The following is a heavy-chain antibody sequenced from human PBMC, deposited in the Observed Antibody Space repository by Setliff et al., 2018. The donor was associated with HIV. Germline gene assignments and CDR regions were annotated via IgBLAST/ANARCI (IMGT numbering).Heavy chain of an antibody. CDR3: ASGYYYDSPNPPFDI. CDR2: ISAYNGNT. Sequence: ASVKVSCKASGYTFTSYGISWVRQAPGQGLEWMGWISAYNGNTNYAQKLQGRVTMTTDTSTSTAYMELRSLRPDDTAVYYCASGYYYDSPNPPFDIWGQGTMVTVSS. CDR1: GYTFTSYG. J-gene: IGHJ3*02. D-gene: IGHD3-22*01. V-gene: IGHV1-18*01.